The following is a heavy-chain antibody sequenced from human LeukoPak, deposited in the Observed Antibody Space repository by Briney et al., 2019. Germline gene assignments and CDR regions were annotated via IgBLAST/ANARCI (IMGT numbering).Heavy chain of an antibody. CDR3: ARDLSGAHDY. D-gene: IGHD3-9*01. CDR2: INRDGRTT. V-gene: IGHV3-74*01. CDR1: GFTLSTSW. J-gene: IGHJ4*02. Sequence: GGSLRLSCAASGFTLSTSWVHWVRQAPGKGPVWVSRINRDGRTTNYADPVKGRFTISRDNAKNTVYLQMNSLRVEDTAVYYCARDLSGAHDYWGQGTLVTVSS.